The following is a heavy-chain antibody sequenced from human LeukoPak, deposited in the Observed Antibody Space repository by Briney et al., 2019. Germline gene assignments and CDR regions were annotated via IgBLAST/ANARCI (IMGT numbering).Heavy chain of an antibody. J-gene: IGHJ4*02. V-gene: IGHV3-30*02. CDR2: IQSDGNNK. CDR3: AKPLVDYGDYFDP. CDR1: GFTFSNYG. D-gene: IGHD4-17*01. Sequence: GGSLRLSCAVSGFTFSNYGIYCVRQAPGKGLEWVAFIQSDGNNKYYADSVKDRFSISIDNSKNTLYLQMNSLRTEDTAVYYCAKPLVDYGDYFDPWGQGTLATVSS.